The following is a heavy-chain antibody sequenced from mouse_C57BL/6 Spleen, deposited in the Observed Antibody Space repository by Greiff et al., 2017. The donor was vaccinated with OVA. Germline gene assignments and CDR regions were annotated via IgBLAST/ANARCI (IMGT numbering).Heavy chain of an antibody. Sequence: QVQLQQSGPELVKPGASVKISCKASGYAFSSSWMNWVKQRPGKGLEWIGRIYPGDGDTNYNGKFKGKATLTADKSSSTAYMQLSSLTSEDSAVYFCARSWATVVGAMDYWGQGTSVTVSS. J-gene: IGHJ4*01. CDR2: IYPGDGDT. CDR3: ARSWATVVGAMDY. V-gene: IGHV1-82*01. D-gene: IGHD1-1*01. CDR1: GYAFSSSW.